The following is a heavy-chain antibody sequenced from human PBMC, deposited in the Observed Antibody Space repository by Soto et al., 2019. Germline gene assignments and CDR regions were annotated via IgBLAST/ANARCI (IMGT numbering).Heavy chain of an antibody. Sequence: GGSLRLSCAASGFTFSSYWMSWVRQAPGKGLEWVANIKQDGSEKYYVDSVKGRFTISRDNAKNSLYLQMNSLRAEDTAVYYCASLIHSSSWYEVYFDYWGQGTLVTVSS. CDR2: IKQDGSEK. CDR1: GFTFSSYW. CDR3: ASLIHSSSWYEVYFDY. J-gene: IGHJ4*02. D-gene: IGHD6-13*01. V-gene: IGHV3-7*05.